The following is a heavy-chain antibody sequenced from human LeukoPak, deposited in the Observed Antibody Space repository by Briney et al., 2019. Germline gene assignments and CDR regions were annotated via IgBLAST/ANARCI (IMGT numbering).Heavy chain of an antibody. CDR3: ASERDGWFDP. CDR2: IYYSGST. V-gene: IGHV4-30-4*07. CDR1: GGSISSGGYS. Sequence: SETLSLTCAVSGGSISSGGYSWSWIRQPPGKGLEWIGYIYYSGSTYYNPSLKSRVTISVDTSKNQFSLKLSSVTAADTAVYYCASERDGWFDPWGQGTLVTVSS. J-gene: IGHJ5*02.